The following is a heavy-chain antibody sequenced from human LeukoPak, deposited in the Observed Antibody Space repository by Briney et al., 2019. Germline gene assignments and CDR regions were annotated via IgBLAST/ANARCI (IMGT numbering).Heavy chain of an antibody. Sequence: GGSLRLSCAASGFTFSSYEMNWVRPAPGKGLEWVSYISSSGSTIYYADSVKGRFTISRDNAKNSLYLQMNSLRAEDTAVYYCARQIATVTTFFPVRWFDPWGQGTLVTVSS. V-gene: IGHV3-48*03. CDR1: GFTFSSYE. CDR3: ARQIATVTTFFPVRWFDP. CDR2: ISSSGSTI. J-gene: IGHJ5*02. D-gene: IGHD4-11*01.